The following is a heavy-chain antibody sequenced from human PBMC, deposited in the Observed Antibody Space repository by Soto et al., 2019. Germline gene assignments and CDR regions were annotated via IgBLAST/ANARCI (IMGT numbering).Heavy chain of an antibody. CDR3: ARDRSRGSIGDY. J-gene: IGHJ4*02. Sequence: ASVKVSCKASGYTFTSYAMHWVRQAPGQRLEWMGWINAGNGNTKYSQKFQGRVTITRDTSASTAYMELSSLRSEDTAVYYCARDRSRGSIGDYWGQGTLVTVSS. CDR2: INAGNGNT. D-gene: IGHD3-10*01. V-gene: IGHV1-3*01. CDR1: GYTFTSYA.